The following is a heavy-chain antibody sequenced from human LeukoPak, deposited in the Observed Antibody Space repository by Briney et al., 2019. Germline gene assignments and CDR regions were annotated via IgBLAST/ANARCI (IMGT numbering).Heavy chain of an antibody. CDR1: GVSISTDLYY. V-gene: IGHV4-61*02. Sequence: SETLSLTCTVSGVSISTDLYYWTWIRQPAGKGLEWIGRIYSNGWTDYNPPLKSRVSISIDTSKNHFSLKMSLATAADTALYYCARGSGWNSFDPWGQGALVTVSS. D-gene: IGHD6-19*01. J-gene: IGHJ5*02. CDR2: IYSNGWT. CDR3: ARGSGWNSFDP.